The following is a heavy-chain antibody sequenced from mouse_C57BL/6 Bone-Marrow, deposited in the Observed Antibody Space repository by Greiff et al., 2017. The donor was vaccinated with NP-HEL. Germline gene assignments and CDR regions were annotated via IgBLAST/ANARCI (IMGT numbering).Heavy chain of an antibody. V-gene: IGHV1-69*01. CDR2: IDPSDSYT. Sequence: QVQLQQPGAELVMPGASVKLSCKASGYTFTSYWMHWVKQRPGQGLAWIGEIDPSDSYTNYNQKFKGKSTLTVDKSSSTAYMQLSSLTSEDSAVYYCARSGDYDAAWFAYWGQGTLVTVSA. CDR3: ARSGDYDAAWFAY. J-gene: IGHJ3*01. CDR1: GYTFTSYW. D-gene: IGHD2-4*01.